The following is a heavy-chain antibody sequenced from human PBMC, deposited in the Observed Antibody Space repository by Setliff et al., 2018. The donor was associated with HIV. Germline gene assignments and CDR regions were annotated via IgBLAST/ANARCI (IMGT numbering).Heavy chain of an antibody. D-gene: IGHD3-10*01. CDR3: ATDRTQTGINMVRGRIVDPARYPLDY. CDR1: GYTLTEVS. CDR2: FDPQDGKT. Sequence: ASVKVSCKISGYTLTEVSMHWVRQAPGKGLEWMGYFDPQDGKTIYAQKFQGRVTMTEDTSTYTAYMELSGLRSEDTAVYYCATDRTQTGINMVRGRIVDPARYPLDYWGQGTLVTVSS. J-gene: IGHJ4*02. V-gene: IGHV1-24*01.